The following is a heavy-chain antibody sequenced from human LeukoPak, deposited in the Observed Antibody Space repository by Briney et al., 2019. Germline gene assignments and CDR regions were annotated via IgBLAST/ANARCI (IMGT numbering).Heavy chain of an antibody. Sequence: PGRSLTLSCAASGFTFSSYGMHWVRQAPGKGLEWVAVIWYDGSNKYYADSVKGRFTISRDNSKNTLYLQMNSLRAEDTAVYYCAMDGIGDGDYWGQGTLVTVSS. CDR2: IWYDGSNK. J-gene: IGHJ4*02. D-gene: IGHD1-26*01. V-gene: IGHV3-33*01. CDR1: GFTFSSYG. CDR3: AMDGIGDGDY.